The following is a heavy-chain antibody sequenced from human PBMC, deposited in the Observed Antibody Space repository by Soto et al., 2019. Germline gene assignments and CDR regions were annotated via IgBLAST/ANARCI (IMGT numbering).Heavy chain of an antibody. CDR1: GFTFGDYA. J-gene: IGHJ5*02. CDR2: IRSKAYGGTT. D-gene: IGHD2-2*01. CDR3: TRVRVVVPAADNWFDP. V-gene: IGHV3-49*04. Sequence: GESLKISCTASGFTFGDYAMSWVRQAPGKGLEWVGFIRSKAYGGTTEYAASVKGRFTISRDDSKSIAYLQMNSLKTEDTAVYYCTRVRVVVPAADNWFDPWGQGTLVTVSS.